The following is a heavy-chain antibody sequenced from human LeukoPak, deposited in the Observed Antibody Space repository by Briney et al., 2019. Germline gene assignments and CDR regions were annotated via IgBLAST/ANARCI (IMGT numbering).Heavy chain of an antibody. Sequence: PETLSLTCTLAGGSLSSSSYYWGWIRQPPGKGLEWIGRIYYRRSTYYNPSLKSRVTISVDTPKNQCSLKLSSVNAADTAVYYCATRGYYDSSGYRYYYYYYMDVWGKGTTVTVSS. CDR3: ATRGYYDSSGYRYYYYYYMDV. CDR1: GGSLSSSSYY. J-gene: IGHJ6*03. V-gene: IGHV4-39*01. CDR2: IYYRRST. D-gene: IGHD3-22*01.